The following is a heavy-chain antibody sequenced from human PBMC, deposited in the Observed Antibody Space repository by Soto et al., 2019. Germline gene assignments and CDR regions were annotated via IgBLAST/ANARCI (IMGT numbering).Heavy chain of an antibody. CDR1: GFSHSTSGVA. Sequence: QITLKESGPTLVKPTQTLTLTCTLSGFSHSTSGVAVGWIRQPPGKALEWLGHIYWNDDKYYSTPLKSRLSLTKDTSKNQVVLTMTNVDPVDTGTYYCARLLTAALFSYDLWGQGTLVTVSS. J-gene: IGHJ5*02. CDR2: IYWNDDK. CDR3: ARLLTAALFSYDL. D-gene: IGHD2-21*02. V-gene: IGHV2-5*01.